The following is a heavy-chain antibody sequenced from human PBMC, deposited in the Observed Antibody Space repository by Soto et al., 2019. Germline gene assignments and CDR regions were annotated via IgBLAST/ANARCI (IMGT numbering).Heavy chain of an antibody. V-gene: IGHV4-30-2*01. CDR1: GGSISSGGYS. D-gene: IGHD7-27*01. Sequence: SEKLSLSCAVSGGSISSGGYSWCWILQPPGKGLEWIGYIYHSGSTYYNPSLKSRVTIAVDRSKNQFSLKLSSVTAADTAVYYCARVPGPWGQGTLVTVSS. CDR3: ARVPGP. CDR2: IYHSGST. J-gene: IGHJ5*02.